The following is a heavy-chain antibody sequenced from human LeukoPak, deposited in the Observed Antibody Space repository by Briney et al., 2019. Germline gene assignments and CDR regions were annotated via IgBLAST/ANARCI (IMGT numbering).Heavy chain of an antibody. Sequence: GGSLRLSCAASGFTVSSNCMSWVRQAPGKGLEWVSVIYSGGSTYYADSVKGRFTISRDNSKNTLYLQMSSLRAEDTAVYYCARWGTYFSSPRHFDYWGQGTLVTVSS. CDR1: GFTVSSNC. CDR3: ARWGTYFSSPRHFDY. V-gene: IGHV3-53*01. J-gene: IGHJ4*02. D-gene: IGHD3-16*01. CDR2: IYSGGST.